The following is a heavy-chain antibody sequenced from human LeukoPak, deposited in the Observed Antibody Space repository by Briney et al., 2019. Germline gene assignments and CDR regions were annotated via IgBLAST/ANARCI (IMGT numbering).Heavy chain of an antibody. Sequence: GESLKISCKGSGYSFTSYWIGWVRQMPGKGLEWMGIIYPGDSDTRYSPSFQGQVTISADKSISTAYLQWSSLKASDTAMYYCARPRAIKYYYDSSGPLLLDAFDIWGQGTMVTVSS. CDR3: ARPRAIKYYYDSSGPLLLDAFDI. CDR1: GYSFTSYW. J-gene: IGHJ3*02. D-gene: IGHD3-22*01. V-gene: IGHV5-51*01. CDR2: IYPGDSDT.